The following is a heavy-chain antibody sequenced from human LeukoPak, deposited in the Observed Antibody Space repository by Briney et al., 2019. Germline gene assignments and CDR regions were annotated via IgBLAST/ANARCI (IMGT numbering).Heavy chain of an antibody. V-gene: IGHV1-2*06. CDR2: INPNSGGT. CDR1: GYTFTGYY. J-gene: IGHJ3*02. D-gene: IGHD4-17*01. CDR3: ARANGDQRSNAFDI. Sequence: ASVKVSCKASGYTFTGYYMNWVRQAPGQGLEWMGRINPNSGGTNYAQKFQGRVTMTRDTSISTAYMELSRLRSDDTAVYYCARANGDQRSNAFDIWGQGTMVTVSS.